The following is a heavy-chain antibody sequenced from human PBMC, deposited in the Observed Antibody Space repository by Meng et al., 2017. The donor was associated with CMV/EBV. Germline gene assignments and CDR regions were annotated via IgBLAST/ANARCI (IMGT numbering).Heavy chain of an antibody. D-gene: IGHD1-26*01. V-gene: IGHV3-30-3*01. Sequence: GGSLRLSCAASGVTFSSYAMHWVRQAPGKGLEWVAVISYYGSKKYYADSVKGRFTISRDTSKNTLYLQLNSLSAEDTAVYYCAREGSGYSGSLEFGLFDSWGQGTLVTVSS. CDR1: GVTFSSYA. CDR2: ISYYGSKK. CDR3: AREGSGYSGSLEFGLFDS. J-gene: IGHJ4*02.